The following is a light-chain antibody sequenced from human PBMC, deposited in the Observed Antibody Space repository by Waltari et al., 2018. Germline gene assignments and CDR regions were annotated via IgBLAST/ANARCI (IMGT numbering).Light chain of an antibody. CDR3: LQRSNWPYS. CDR2: GAS. Sequence: EIVMTQSPATLSVSPGERATLSCRASQSVSTNLAWYQQKPGQAPRLPISGASSRATGIPDRFSGSGSGTDFTLTISRLEPEDVGVYYCLQRSNWPYSFGQGTKVEIK. J-gene: IGKJ2*03. V-gene: IGKV3D-15*01. CDR1: QSVSTN.